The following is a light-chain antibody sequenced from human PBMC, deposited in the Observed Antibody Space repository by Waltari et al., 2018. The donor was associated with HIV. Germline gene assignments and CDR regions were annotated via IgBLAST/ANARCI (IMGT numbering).Light chain of an antibody. CDR2: KSN. J-gene: IGLJ3*02. Sequence: QSVLTQPPSASGTPGQRVPISCSGSSSNIGTNAVNWYQQLPGTAPKLLIYKSNERSSGVPDRFSASKSGASASLAISGLQSEDEAVYYCAAWDDSLNEVFGGGTKLTVL. CDR3: AAWDDSLNEV. CDR1: SSNIGTNA. V-gene: IGLV1-44*01.